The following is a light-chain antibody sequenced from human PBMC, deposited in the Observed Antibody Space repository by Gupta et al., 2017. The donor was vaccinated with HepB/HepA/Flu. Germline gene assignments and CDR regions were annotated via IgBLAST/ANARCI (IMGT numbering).Light chain of an antibody. CDR1: QSISNH. J-gene: IGKJ2*01. CDR2: AAS. V-gene: IGKV1-39*01. CDR3: QQSFSTLYT. Sequence: DIQMTQSPSSLSASVGDRVTITCRASQSISNHLNWYQQKPGKAPKLLIYAASSLQSGVPARFSGSGSGTDFVLTISSLQPEDFASYYCQQSFSTLYTFGQGTKLEIK.